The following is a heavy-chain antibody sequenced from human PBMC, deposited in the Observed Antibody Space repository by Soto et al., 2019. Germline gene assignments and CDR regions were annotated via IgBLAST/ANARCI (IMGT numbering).Heavy chain of an antibody. D-gene: IGHD3-16*02. Sequence: PSETLSLTCAVYGGSFSGYYWSWIRQPPGKGLEWIGEINHSGSTNYNPSLKSRVTISVDTSKNQFSLKLSSVTAADTAVYYCARFRHYGYVWGSYRGTRYYYGMDVWGQGTTVTVSS. J-gene: IGHJ6*02. CDR3: ARFRHYGYVWGSYRGTRYYYGMDV. V-gene: IGHV4-34*01. CDR2: INHSGST. CDR1: GGSFSGYY.